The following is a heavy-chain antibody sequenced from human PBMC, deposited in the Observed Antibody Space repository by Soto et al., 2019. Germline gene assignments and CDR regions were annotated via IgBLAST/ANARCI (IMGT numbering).Heavy chain of an antibody. CDR3: SHRTTTVTCWFDP. Sequence: QITLKESGPTLVKPTQTLTLTCTFSGFSLTTSGVGVGWIRQPPGKALEWLALIYGADDKRYSPSLRSRLTITNDTYKTQVVLTMPNMAPAATSTYFCSHRTTTVTCWFDPRGPGTLVTVSS. D-gene: IGHD4-17*01. CDR1: GFSLTTSGVG. J-gene: IGHJ5*01. V-gene: IGHV2-5*02. CDR2: IYGADDK.